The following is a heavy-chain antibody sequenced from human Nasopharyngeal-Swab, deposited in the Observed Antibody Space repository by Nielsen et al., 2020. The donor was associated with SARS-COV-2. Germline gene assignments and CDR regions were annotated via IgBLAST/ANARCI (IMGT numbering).Heavy chain of an antibody. CDR2: INHSGST. V-gene: IGHV4-34*01. J-gene: IGHJ4*02. Sequence: SETLSLTCAVYGGSFSGDYWSWIRQPPGKGLEWIGEINHSGSTNYNPSLKSRVTISVDTSKNQFSLKLSSVTAADTAVYYCARWTTVTTRLDYWGQGTLVTVSS. CDR3: ARWTTVTTRLDY. CDR1: GGSFSGDY. D-gene: IGHD4-17*01.